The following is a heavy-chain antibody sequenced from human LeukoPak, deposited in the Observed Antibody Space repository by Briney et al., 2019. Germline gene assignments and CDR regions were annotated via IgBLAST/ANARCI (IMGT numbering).Heavy chain of an antibody. CDR1: GGTFSSYA. Sequence: SVKVSCKASGGTFSSYAISWVRQAPGQGLEWMGGIIPIFGTANYAQKFQGRVTITADESTCTAYMELSSLRSEDTAVYYCARGGVVVPAAADAFDIWGQGTMVTVSS. V-gene: IGHV1-69*01. CDR3: ARGGVVVPAAADAFDI. D-gene: IGHD2-2*01. J-gene: IGHJ3*02. CDR2: IIPIFGTA.